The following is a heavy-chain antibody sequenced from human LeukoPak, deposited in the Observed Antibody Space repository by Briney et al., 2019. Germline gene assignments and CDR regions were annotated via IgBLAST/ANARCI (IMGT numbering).Heavy chain of an antibody. D-gene: IGHD1-26*01. Sequence: PSETLSLTCTVSGGSISSNGYYWGWIRQPPGKGLEWIGSFYYTGSTFYSPSLKSRVTISVDTSKNQFSLKLSSVTAADTAVYYCARRSGTCHAFDIWGQGTMVTVSS. J-gene: IGHJ3*02. V-gene: IGHV4-39*01. CDR1: GGSISSNGYY. CDR3: ARRSGTCHAFDI. CDR2: FYYTGST.